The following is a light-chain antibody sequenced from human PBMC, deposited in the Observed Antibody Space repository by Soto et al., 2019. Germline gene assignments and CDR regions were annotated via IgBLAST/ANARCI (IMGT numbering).Light chain of an antibody. V-gene: IGKV1-6*01. J-gene: IGKJ1*01. CDR1: QSIRNW. CDR3: LQDYNYPWT. Sequence: AACVGRIITNTCRASQSIRNWLAWYQQKPGKVPKLLIYAASTLQSGVPSRFSGSGSGTGFTLTISSLQPEDCATYYCLQDYNYPWTFGQGTKVDI. CDR2: AAS.